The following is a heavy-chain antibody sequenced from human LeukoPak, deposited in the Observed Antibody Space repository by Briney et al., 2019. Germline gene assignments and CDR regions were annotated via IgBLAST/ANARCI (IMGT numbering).Heavy chain of an antibody. CDR2: IDPSDSYT. CDR1: GYSFTSYW. CDR3: ARLYSGTYYFDY. V-gene: IGHV5-10-1*01. Sequence: GESLKISGKGSGYSFTSYWISWVRQMPGKGLEWMGRIDPSDSYTNYNPSFQGHVTISADKSISTAYLQWSSLKASDTAMYYCARLYSGTYYFDYWGQGTLVTVSS. J-gene: IGHJ4*02. D-gene: IGHD1-26*01.